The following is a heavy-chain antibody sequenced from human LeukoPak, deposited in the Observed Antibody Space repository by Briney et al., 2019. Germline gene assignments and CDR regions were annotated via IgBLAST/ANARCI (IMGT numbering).Heavy chain of an antibody. D-gene: IGHD3-22*01. J-gene: IGHJ4*02. CDR2: ISGSGGST. CDR1: GFTFSTYA. Sequence: GGSLRLSCAASGFTFSTYAMSWVRKAPGKGLEWVSAISGSGGSTNYADSVKGRVTVSRDNSKSTLYLQMNSLRAEDTAVYYCAKSSYYDSSGYYREYYFDYWGQGTLVTVSS. V-gene: IGHV3-23*01. CDR3: AKSSYYDSSGYYREYYFDY.